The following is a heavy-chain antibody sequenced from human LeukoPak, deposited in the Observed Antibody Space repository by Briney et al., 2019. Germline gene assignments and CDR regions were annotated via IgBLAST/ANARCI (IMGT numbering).Heavy chain of an antibody. CDR3: ARGGIVQLETEYYFDY. CDR2: IIPIFGTA. D-gene: IGHD1-1*01. V-gene: IGHV1-69*13. CDR1: GGTFSSYA. Sequence: GASVKVSCKASGGTFSSYAISWVRQAPGQGREWMGGIIPIFGTANYAQKFQGRVTITADESTSTAYMELSSLRSEDTAVYYCARGGIVQLETEYYFDYWGQGTLVTVSS. J-gene: IGHJ4*02.